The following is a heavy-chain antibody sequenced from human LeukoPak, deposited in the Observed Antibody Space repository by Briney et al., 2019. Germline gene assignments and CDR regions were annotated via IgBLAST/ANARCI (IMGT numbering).Heavy chain of an antibody. CDR2: IFYSGST. V-gene: IGHV4-59*08. J-gene: IGHJ4*02. Sequence: SETLSLTCTVSGGSISSYYWSWIRQPPGKGLEWIGYIFYSGSTNYNPSLKSRVTISVDTSKNQVSLKLRSVTAADTAVNYCARTNPSFDYWGQGTLVTVSS. CDR1: GGSISSYY. CDR3: ARTNPSFDY.